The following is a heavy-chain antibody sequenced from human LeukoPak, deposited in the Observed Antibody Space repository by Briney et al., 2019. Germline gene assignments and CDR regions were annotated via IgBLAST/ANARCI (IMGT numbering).Heavy chain of an antibody. J-gene: IGHJ4*02. D-gene: IGHD3-10*02. Sequence: GGSLRLSCAASKFTFSSFWMSWVRQAPGKGLEWVSYISSSGSTIYYADSVQGRFTISRDNAQNSLYLQMSSLRAEDTAVYYCARNVYNFDYWGQGTLVTVSS. V-gene: IGHV3-48*04. CDR1: KFTFSSFW. CDR2: ISSSGSTI. CDR3: ARNVYNFDY.